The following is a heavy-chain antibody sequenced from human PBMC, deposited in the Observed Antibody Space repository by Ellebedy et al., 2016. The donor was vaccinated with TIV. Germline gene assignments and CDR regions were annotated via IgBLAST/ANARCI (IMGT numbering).Heavy chain of an antibody. CDR3: ARDYRWHFDS. V-gene: IGHV3-11*01. CDR2: ISSSGSHI. J-gene: IGHJ4*02. Sequence: GGSLRLSXAASGFTFSDHYMSWIRQAPGKGLEWLSYISSSGSHIYYADSLKGRFTISRDNAKNSLYLHMNSLRAEDTAVYYCARDYRWHFDSWGQGTLVTVSS. CDR1: GFTFSDHY. D-gene: IGHD2-8*02.